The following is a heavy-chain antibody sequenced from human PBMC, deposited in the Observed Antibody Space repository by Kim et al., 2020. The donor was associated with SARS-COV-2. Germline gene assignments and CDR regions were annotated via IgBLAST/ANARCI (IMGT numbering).Heavy chain of an antibody. CDR2: INTNTGNP. D-gene: IGHD6-19*01. CDR3: ARVLGRYGSIAVGRCWFDP. Sequence: ASVKVSCKASGYTFTSYAMNWVRQAPGQGLEWMGWINTNTGNPTYAQGFTGRFVFSLDTSVSTAYLQISSLKAEDTAVYYCARVLGRYGSIAVGRCWFDPWGQGTLVTVSS. V-gene: IGHV7-4-1*02. J-gene: IGHJ5*02. CDR1: GYTFTSYA.